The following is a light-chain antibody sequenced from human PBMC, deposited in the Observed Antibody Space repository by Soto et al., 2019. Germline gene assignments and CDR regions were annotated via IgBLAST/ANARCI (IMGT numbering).Light chain of an antibody. CDR2: DAS. CDR3: QQYNNWPPGRT. Sequence: EIVITQSTVTLSQSPGERATLSCRASESVSSNLAWYQQKPGQAPRLLIYDASTRATGIPARFSGSGSGKEFTLTISSLQSEEFAVYYCQQYNNWPPGRTFGQGTKVEIK. J-gene: IGKJ1*01. V-gene: IGKV3-15*01. CDR1: ESVSSN.